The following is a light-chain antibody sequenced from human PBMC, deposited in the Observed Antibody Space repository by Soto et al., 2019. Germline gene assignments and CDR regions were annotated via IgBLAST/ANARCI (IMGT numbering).Light chain of an antibody. CDR2: RNN. Sequence: QSVLTQPPSTSGTPGQRVTIPCFGSSSNIGGNYVFWYQHLPGTAPKLLIYRNNQRPSGVPDRVSGSKSGTSASLAISGLRAEDEADYYCATWDASLSGNIIFGGGTQLTVL. CDR1: SSNIGGNY. CDR3: ATWDASLSGNII. V-gene: IGLV1-47*01. J-gene: IGLJ7*01.